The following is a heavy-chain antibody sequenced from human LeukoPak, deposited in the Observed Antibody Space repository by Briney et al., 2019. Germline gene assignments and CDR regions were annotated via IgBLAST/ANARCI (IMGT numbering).Heavy chain of an antibody. CDR2: IHTSGNT. CDR1: GGSMSSYY. J-gene: IGHJ5*02. V-gene: IGHV4-4*07. Sequence: PETLSLTCTVSGGSMSSYYWSWIRQPAGKGLEWIGRIHTSGNTDYNPSLKSRVTMSVDTSKNQFSLKLNSVTATDTAVYYCARSGWYQLLNWFDPWGQGTLVTVSS. D-gene: IGHD2-2*01. CDR3: ARSGWYQLLNWFDP.